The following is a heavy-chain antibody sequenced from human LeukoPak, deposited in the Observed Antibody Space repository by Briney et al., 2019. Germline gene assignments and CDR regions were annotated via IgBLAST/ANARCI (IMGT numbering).Heavy chain of an antibody. CDR1: GFTFDDFA. V-gene: IGHV3-23*01. D-gene: IGHD5-18*01. CDR3: AKEGYSSSFVYYFDY. Sequence: GGSLRLSCAASGFTFDDFAMSWVRQAPGKGLEWVSDISGSGGTTYYADSVKGRFTISRDKSKNTMYLQMNSLRAEDTAVYYCAKEGYSSSFVYYFDYWGQGTLVTVS. CDR2: ISGSGGTT. J-gene: IGHJ4*02.